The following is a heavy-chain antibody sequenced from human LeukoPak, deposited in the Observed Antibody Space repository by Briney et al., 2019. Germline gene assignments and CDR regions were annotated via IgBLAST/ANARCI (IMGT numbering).Heavy chain of an antibody. CDR3: AKDRGIISDY. CDR1: GFTFSSHD. Sequence: GGSLRLSCAASGFTFSSHDMHWVRQAPGKGLEWVSIISYDGGKKDYADSVKGRFTISRDNSKNTLYLQMNSLRAEDTAVYYCAKDRGIISDYWGQGTLVTVSS. CDR2: ISYDGGKK. V-gene: IGHV3-30*18. J-gene: IGHJ4*02. D-gene: IGHD3-10*01.